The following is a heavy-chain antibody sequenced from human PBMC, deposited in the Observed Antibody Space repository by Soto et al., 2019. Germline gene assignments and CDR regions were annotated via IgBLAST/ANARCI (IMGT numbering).Heavy chain of an antibody. CDR3: ASRLILSGDYVSWYFDS. J-gene: IGHJ2*01. CDR2: IYYTGST. CDR1: GGSISSYY. D-gene: IGHD4-17*01. Sequence: PSETLSLTCAVSGGSISSYYWSWIRQPPGKGLEWIGYIYYTGSTNYNPSHKSRVTISVDTSKNQISLNLRSVTAADTAVYYCASRLILSGDYVSWYFDSGGRGSLISVSS. V-gene: IGHV4-59*01.